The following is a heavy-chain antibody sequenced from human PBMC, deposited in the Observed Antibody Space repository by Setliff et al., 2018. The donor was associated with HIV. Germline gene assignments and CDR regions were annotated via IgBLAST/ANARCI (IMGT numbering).Heavy chain of an antibody. J-gene: IGHJ6*03. Sequence: PSETLSLTCTVSGASISRSTYSWGWIRQPPGKGLEWIGSISYTGSTDYTPSLKSRLTISVDTSKHQFSLKLTSVTAADTAVYYCGRTMTYYYLCMDVWGNGTTVTVSS. CDR1: GASISRSTYS. CDR3: GRTMTYYYLCMDV. V-gene: IGHV4-39*01. CDR2: ISYTGST.